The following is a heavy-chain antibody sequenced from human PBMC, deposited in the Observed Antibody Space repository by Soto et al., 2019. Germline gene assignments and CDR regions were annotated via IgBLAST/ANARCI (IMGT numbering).Heavy chain of an antibody. CDR2: IIPIFGTA. V-gene: IGHV1-69*13. J-gene: IGHJ4*02. CDR3: ARVAPGCSSTSCRSYFDD. D-gene: IGHD2-2*01. Sequence: SVKASCKASGGTFSSYAISWVRQAPGQGLEWMGGIIPIFGTANYAQKFQGRVTITADESTSTAYMELSSLRSVDTAVYYCARVAPGCSSTSCRSYFDDWGQGTLVTVSS. CDR1: GGTFSSYA.